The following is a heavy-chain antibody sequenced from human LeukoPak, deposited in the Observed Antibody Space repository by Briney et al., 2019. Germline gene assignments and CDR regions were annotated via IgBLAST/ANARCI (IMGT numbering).Heavy chain of an antibody. D-gene: IGHD3-3*01. CDR3: ARGPGAISKEAFDI. J-gene: IGHJ3*02. CDR1: GGSISNSY. V-gene: IGHV4-4*07. CDR2: MYHNG. Sequence: SETLSLTCTVSGGSISNSYWSWIRQPAGKGLEWIGRMYHNGNYNPSLKSRVTMSVDTSKNQFSLKLSSVTVADTAVYYCARGPGAISKEAFDIWGQGTVVTVS.